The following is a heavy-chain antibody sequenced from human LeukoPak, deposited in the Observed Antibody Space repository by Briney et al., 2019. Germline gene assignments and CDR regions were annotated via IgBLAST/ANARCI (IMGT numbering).Heavy chain of an antibody. Sequence: SETLSLTCTVSGYSISSSSYWGWIRQPPGKGLEWIGAIYHSGSSYYNPSLKSRITISVDTSKNQFSLKLSSVTAADTAVYYCARGFGFMNYYYMDVWGKGTTVTVSS. J-gene: IGHJ6*03. CDR1: GYSISSSSY. D-gene: IGHD3-10*01. V-gene: IGHV4-38-2*02. CDR3: ARGFGFMNYYYMDV. CDR2: IYHSGSS.